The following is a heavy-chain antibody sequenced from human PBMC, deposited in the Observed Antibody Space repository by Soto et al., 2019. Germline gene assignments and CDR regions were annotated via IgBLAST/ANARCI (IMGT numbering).Heavy chain of an antibody. Sequence: EVQLVESGGGLVQPGGSLRLSCAASGFTFSSYSMNWVRQAPGKGLEWVSYISSSSSTIYYADSVKGRFTISRDNAKNPLYLQMNSLRAEDTAVYYCARVNYDFWSGYEYYYYYIDVWGRGTTVTVSS. CDR1: GFTFSSYS. V-gene: IGHV3-48*01. D-gene: IGHD3-3*01. J-gene: IGHJ6*03. CDR3: ARVNYDFWSGYEYYYYYIDV. CDR2: ISSSSSTI.